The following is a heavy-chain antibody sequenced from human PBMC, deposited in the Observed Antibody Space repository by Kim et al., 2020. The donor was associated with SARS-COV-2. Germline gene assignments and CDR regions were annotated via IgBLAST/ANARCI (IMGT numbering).Heavy chain of an antibody. CDR2: ISYDGSNK. CDR3: ARGSGYYFPFDY. CDR1: GFTFSSYA. D-gene: IGHD3-22*01. J-gene: IGHJ4*02. V-gene: IGHV3-30*04. Sequence: GGSLRLSCAASGFTFSSYAMHWVRQAPGKGLEWVAVISYDGSNKYYADSVKGRFTICRDNSKNTLYLQMNSLRAEDTAVYYCARGSGYYFPFDYWGQGTLVTVSS.